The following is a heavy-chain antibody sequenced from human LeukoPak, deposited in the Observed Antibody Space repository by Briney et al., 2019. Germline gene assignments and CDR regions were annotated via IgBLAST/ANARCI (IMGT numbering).Heavy chain of an antibody. J-gene: IGHJ4*02. Sequence: SETLSLTCTVSGGSISSYYWSWIRQPAGKGLEWIGRIYTSGSTNYNPSLKSRVTMSVDTSKNQFSLKLSSVTAADTAVYYCARTEGDYYDSSGYWNYWGQGTLVTVSS. V-gene: IGHV4-4*07. CDR3: ARTEGDYYDSSGYWNY. CDR2: IYTSGST. D-gene: IGHD3-22*01. CDR1: GGSISSYY.